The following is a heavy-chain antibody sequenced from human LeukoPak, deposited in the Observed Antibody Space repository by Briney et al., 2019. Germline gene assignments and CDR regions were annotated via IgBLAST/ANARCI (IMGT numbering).Heavy chain of an antibody. CDR3: ARELAAAGTPDFDY. V-gene: IGHV1-69*05. Sequence: ASVKVSCKASGGTFSSYAISWVRQAPGQGLEWMGGIIPIFGTANYAQKFQGRVTLTRDTSTSTVYMELSSLRSEDAAVYYCARELAAAGTPDFDYWGQGTLVTVSS. CDR2: IIPIFGTA. D-gene: IGHD6-13*01. CDR1: GGTFSSYA. J-gene: IGHJ4*02.